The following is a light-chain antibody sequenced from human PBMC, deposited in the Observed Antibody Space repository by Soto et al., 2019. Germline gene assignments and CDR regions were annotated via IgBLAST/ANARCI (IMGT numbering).Light chain of an antibody. CDR3: QHYGTSPPCT. V-gene: IGKV3-20*01. CDR2: GTS. CDR1: QSVSSSY. Sequence: EIVLTQSTGTLSLSPGERATLSCRASQSVSSSYLAWYQQKPGQAPRLLIYGTSSRATGIPDRFSGSGSGTDFTLTISRLEPEDLSVYYCQHYGTSPPCTFGQGTKLDIK. J-gene: IGKJ2*02.